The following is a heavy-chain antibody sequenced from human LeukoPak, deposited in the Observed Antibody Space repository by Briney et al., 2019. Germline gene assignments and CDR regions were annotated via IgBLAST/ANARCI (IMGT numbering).Heavy chain of an antibody. CDR1: GGSISSYY. Sequence: PSETLSLTCTVSGGSISSYYWSWIRQPPGKGLEWIGYIYYSGSTNYNPSLKSRVTISVDTSKNQFSLKLSSVTAADTAVYYCARGHMVRGVIPILNWFDPWGQGTLVTVSS. CDR3: ARGHMVRGVIPILNWFDP. J-gene: IGHJ5*02. V-gene: IGHV4-59*01. CDR2: IYYSGST. D-gene: IGHD3-10*01.